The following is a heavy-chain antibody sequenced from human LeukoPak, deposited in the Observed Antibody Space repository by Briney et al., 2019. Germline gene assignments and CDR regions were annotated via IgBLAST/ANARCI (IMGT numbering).Heavy chain of an antibody. CDR1: GDSISGYY. CDR2: IYYSGIT. Sequence: SETLSLTCTVSGDSISGYYWYWFRQPPGKELEWIACIYYSGITHYNPSLKSRVTISLDTSKNQFSLRLSSVTAADTAVYYCAREGIVRTYDQWGQGTLVTVSS. D-gene: IGHD2/OR15-2a*01. V-gene: IGHV4-59*12. CDR3: AREGIVRTYDQ. J-gene: IGHJ4*02.